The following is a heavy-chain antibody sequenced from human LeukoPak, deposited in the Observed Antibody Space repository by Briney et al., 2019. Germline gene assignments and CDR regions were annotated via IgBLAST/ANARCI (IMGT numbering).Heavy chain of an antibody. Sequence: ASVKVSCKASGYTFTGYYMHWVRQAPGQGLEWMGRINPNSGGTNYAQKFQGRVTMTRDTSISTAYMELSRLRSDDTAVYYCARLGLTPYYYYYMDVWGKGTTVTVSS. CDR2: INPNSGGT. J-gene: IGHJ6*03. CDR3: ARLGLTPYYYYYMDV. V-gene: IGHV1-2*06. D-gene: IGHD1-14*01. CDR1: GYTFTGYY.